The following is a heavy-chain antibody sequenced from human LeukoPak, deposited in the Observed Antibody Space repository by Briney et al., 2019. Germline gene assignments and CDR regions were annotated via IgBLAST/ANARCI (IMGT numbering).Heavy chain of an antibody. J-gene: IGHJ4*02. V-gene: IGHV3-7*05. D-gene: IGHD1-26*01. CDR2: IKQDGREK. CDR1: GFTFSRDW. Sequence: PGGSLRLSCAASGFTFSRDWMSWVRQAPGKGREGVANIKQDGREKYYADSVKGRFTISRDNAKNSLYLQMNSLRAEDTAVYYCARVGAKTYYFDYWGQGTLVTVSS. CDR3: ARVGAKTYYFDY.